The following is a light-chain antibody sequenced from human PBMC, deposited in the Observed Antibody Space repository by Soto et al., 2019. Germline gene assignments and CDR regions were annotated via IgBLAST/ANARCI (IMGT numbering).Light chain of an antibody. CDR2: AAS. V-gene: IGKV1-39*01. CDR3: QQSHSTPLT. Sequence: DIQMTQSPSTLSASVGDRVTITCRASESIDSWLAWHQQKPGKAPKLLIYAASSLQSGVPSRFSGSGSGTDFTLTISSLQPEDFATYSCQQSHSTPLTFGQGTKLEI. CDR1: ESIDSW. J-gene: IGKJ2*01.